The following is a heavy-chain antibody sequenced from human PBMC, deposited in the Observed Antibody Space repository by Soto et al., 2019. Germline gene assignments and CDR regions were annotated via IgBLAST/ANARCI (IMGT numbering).Heavy chain of an antibody. Sequence: QVQLVQAGAEVKKPGASVKVSCKASGYTFTSYAMHWVRQAPGQRLEWMGWINAGNGNTKYSQKFQGRVTITRDTSASTADMELSSLRSEDTAVYYCASGMVRGVIMVYWGQGTLVTVSS. V-gene: IGHV1-3*01. CDR1: GYTFTSYA. CDR3: ASGMVRGVIMVY. J-gene: IGHJ4*02. CDR2: INAGNGNT. D-gene: IGHD3-10*01.